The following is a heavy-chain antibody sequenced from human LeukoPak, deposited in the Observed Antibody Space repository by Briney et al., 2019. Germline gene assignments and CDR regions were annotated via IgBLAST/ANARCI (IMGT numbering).Heavy chain of an antibody. CDR1: GFTFSSYG. CDR2: IRYDGSNK. D-gene: IGHD2-2*01. CDR3: AKDTREDCSSTSCSPGDY. J-gene: IGHJ4*02. Sequence: GGSLRLSCAASGFTFSSYGMHWVRQAPGKGLEWVAFIRYDGSNKYYADSVKDRFTISRDNSKNTLYLQMNSLRAEDTAVYYCAKDTREDCSSTSCSPGDYWGQGTLVTVSS. V-gene: IGHV3-30*02.